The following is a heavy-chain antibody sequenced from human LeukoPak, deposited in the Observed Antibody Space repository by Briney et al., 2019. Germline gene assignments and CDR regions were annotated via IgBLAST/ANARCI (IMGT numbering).Heavy chain of an antibody. CDR2: ISYDGSNK. V-gene: IGHV3-30*18. Sequence: GRSLRLSCAASGFTFSSYGMHWVRQAPGKGLEWVAVISYDGSNKYYADSVKGRLTISRDNSKNTLYLQMNSLRAEDTAVYYCAKAPDSGYGMDVWGQGTTVTVSS. D-gene: IGHD2-21*02. J-gene: IGHJ6*02. CDR3: AKAPDSGYGMDV. CDR1: GFTFSSYG.